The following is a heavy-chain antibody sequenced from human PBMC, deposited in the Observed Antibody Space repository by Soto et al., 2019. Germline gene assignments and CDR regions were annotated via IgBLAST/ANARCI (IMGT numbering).Heavy chain of an antibody. CDR1: DFTFSIYG. V-gene: IGHV1-8*02. CDR2: MNPNSGNT. J-gene: IGHJ6*03. CDR3: ARVATIFGVVTEPPYYYYYMDV. D-gene: IGHD3-3*01. Sequence: ASVKVSCKAFDFTFSIYGISWVRQAPGQGLEWMGWMNPNSGNTGYAQKFQGRVTMTRNTSISTAYMELSSLRSEDTAVYYCARVATIFGVVTEPPYYYYYMDVWGKGTTVTVSS.